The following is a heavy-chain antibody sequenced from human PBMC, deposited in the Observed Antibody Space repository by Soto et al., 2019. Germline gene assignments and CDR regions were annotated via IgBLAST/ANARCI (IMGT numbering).Heavy chain of an antibody. CDR1: GGSISSSNYY. Sequence: SETLSLTCTVSGGSISSSNYYWGWIRQPPGKGLEWIGSIYYSGSTYYNPSLKSRVTISVDTSKNQFSLKLSSVTAADTAVYYCARQYSSSWQHYYYYMDVWGKGTTVTVSS. CDR2: IYYSGST. J-gene: IGHJ6*03. CDR3: ARQYSSSWQHYYYYMDV. V-gene: IGHV4-39*01. D-gene: IGHD6-13*01.